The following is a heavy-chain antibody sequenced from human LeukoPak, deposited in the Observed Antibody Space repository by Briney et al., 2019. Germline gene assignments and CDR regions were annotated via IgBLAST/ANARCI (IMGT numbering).Heavy chain of an antibody. CDR2: ISYDGSNK. CDR1: GFTFSSYA. V-gene: IGHV3-30*14. J-gene: IGHJ4*02. D-gene: IGHD5-18*01. Sequence: PGGSLRLSCAASGFTFSSYAMHWVRQAPGKGLEWVAVISYDGSNKYYADSVKGRFTISRDNSKNTLYLQMNSLRVEDTAVYYCARAYSYHFDYWGQGTLVTVSS. CDR3: ARAYSYHFDY.